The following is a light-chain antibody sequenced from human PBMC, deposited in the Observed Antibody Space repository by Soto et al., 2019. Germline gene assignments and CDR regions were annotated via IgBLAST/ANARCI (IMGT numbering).Light chain of an antibody. J-gene: IGKJ1*01. CDR2: GAS. V-gene: IGKV3-15*01. CDR3: QQYNNWPRT. CDR1: QSVSSN. Sequence: EIVMTQSPATLSVSPWERATLSCLASQSVSSNLAWYQQKPGQAPRLLIYGASTRATGIPARFSGSGSGTEFTLTISSLQSEDFAVYYCQQYNNWPRTVGQGTKVDIK.